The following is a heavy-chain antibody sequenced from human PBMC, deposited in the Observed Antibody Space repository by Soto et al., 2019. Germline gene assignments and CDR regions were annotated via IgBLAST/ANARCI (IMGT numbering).Heavy chain of an antibody. V-gene: IGHV4-34*01. CDR2: INHSGST. CDR3: ATEARIVVVPAAMTGGGIFDY. CDR1: GGSFSGYY. Sequence: SETLSLTCAVYGGSFSGYYWSWIRQPPGKGLEWIGEINHSGSTNYNPSLKSRVTISVDTSKNQFSLKLSSVTAADAAVYYCATEARIVVVPAAMTGGGIFDYWGQGTLVTVSS. J-gene: IGHJ4*02. D-gene: IGHD2-2*01.